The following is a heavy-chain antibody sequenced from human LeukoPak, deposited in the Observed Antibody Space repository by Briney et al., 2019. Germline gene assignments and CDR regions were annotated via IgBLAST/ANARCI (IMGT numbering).Heavy chain of an antibody. V-gene: IGHV4-38-2*02. CDR2: IYHSGST. CDR1: GYSISSGYY. J-gene: IGHJ5*02. CDR3: ARGDIVVVPAAVKTGWFDP. Sequence: PSETLSLTCTVSGYSISSGYYWGWTRPPPGKGLEWIGSIYHSGSTYYNPSLKSRVTISVDTSKNQFSLKLSSVTAADTAVYYCARGDIVVVPAAVKTGWFDPWGQGTLVTVSS. D-gene: IGHD2-2*01.